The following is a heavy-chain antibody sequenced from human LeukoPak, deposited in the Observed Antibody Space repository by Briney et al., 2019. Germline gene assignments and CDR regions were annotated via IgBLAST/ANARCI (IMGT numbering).Heavy chain of an antibody. D-gene: IGHD2-8*02. CDR1: GYTFTGYY. J-gene: IGHJ4*02. CDR2: INPNSGGT. Sequence: EASVKVSCKASGYTFTGYYMHWVRQAPGQGLEWMGWINPNSGGTNYAQKFQGRVTMTRDTSISTAYMELSRLRSDDTAVYYCARDPGGENYFDYWGQGTLVTVSS. V-gene: IGHV1-2*02. CDR3: ARDPGGENYFDY.